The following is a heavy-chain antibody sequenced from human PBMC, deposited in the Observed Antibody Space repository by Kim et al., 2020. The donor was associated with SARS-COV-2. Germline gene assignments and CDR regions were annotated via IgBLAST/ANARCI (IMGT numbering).Heavy chain of an antibody. CDR2: IYYSGST. J-gene: IGHJ3*02. CDR1: GGSISSSSYY. D-gene: IGHD4-17*01. V-gene: IGHV4-39*01. Sequence: SETLSLTCTVSGGSISSSSYYWGWIRQPPGKGLEWIGSIYYSGSTYYNPSLKSRVTISVDTSKNQFSLKLSSVTAADTAVYYCARPRAVTSAFDIWGQGTMVTVSS. CDR3: ARPRAVTSAFDI.